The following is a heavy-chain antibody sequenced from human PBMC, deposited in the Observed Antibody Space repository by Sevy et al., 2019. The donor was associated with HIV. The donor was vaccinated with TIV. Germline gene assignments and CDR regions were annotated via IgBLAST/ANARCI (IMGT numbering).Heavy chain of an antibody. J-gene: IGHJ4*02. V-gene: IGHV1-18*04. Sequence: ASVKVSCKASGYTFTSYGISWVRQAPGQGLEWMGWTSAYNGNTNYAQKLQGRVTMTTDTSTSTAYMELRSLRSDDTAVYYCARSRPSIAAAGYFDYWGQGTLVTVSS. CDR1: GYTFTSYG. D-gene: IGHD6-13*01. CDR2: TSAYNGNT. CDR3: ARSRPSIAAAGYFDY.